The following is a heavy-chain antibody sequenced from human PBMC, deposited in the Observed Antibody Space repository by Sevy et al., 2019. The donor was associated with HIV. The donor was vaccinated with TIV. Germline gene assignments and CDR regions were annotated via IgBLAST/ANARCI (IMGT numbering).Heavy chain of an antibody. J-gene: IGHJ4*02. V-gene: IGHV3-15*07. Sequence: GGSLRLSCAASGFTFSNAWLNWVRQAPGKGLEWVGRIKSKAGGGTTDYAAPVKGRFTIPRDDSKNILYLQMNSLKTEDTAVYYCTTDPYYDDSTGFQPYFDYWGQGTLVTVSS. CDR2: IKSKAGGGTT. CDR1: GFTFSNAW. CDR3: TTDPYYDDSTGFQPYFDY. D-gene: IGHD3-22*01.